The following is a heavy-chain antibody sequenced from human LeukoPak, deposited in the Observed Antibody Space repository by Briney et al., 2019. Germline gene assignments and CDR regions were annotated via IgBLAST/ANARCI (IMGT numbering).Heavy chain of an antibody. D-gene: IGHD6-25*01. CDR3: AKYGSGWTLYFYYYLDV. CDR1: GFNFNSFS. CDR2: LSGSGGST. V-gene: IGHV3-23*01. Sequence: GGSLRLSCAASGFNFNSFSMSWVRQAPGKGLEWVSGLSGSGGSTYYADSVKGRFTISRDNSKNMVYLQMNSLRVEDTAVYYCAKYGSGWTLYFYYYLDVWGKGTPVTVS. J-gene: IGHJ6*03.